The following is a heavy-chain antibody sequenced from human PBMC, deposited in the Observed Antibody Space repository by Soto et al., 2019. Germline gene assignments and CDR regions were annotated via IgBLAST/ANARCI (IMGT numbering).Heavy chain of an antibody. J-gene: IGHJ6*02. CDR3: ARGRYYGSGSLHYYYYYYDMDV. Sequence: SETLSLTCTVSGGSVSSGSCYWSWIRQPPGKGLEWIGYIYYSGSTNYNPSLKSRVTISVDTSKNQFSLKLSSVTAADTAVYYCARGRYYGSGSLHYYYYYYDMDVWGQGTTLTVSS. CDR1: GGSVSSGSCY. CDR2: IYYSGST. V-gene: IGHV4-61*01. D-gene: IGHD3-10*01.